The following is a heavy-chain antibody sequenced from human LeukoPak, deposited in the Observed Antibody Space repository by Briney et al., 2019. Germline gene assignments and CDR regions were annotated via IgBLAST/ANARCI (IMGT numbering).Heavy chain of an antibody. Sequence: SETLSLTCAVSGGSISSSNWWSWVRQPPGKGLEWIGEIYHSGSTNYNPSLKSRVTISVDTSKNQFSLKLSSVTAADTAVYYCAVGGDYYDSSGYYIESPYDYWGQGTLVTVSS. V-gene: IGHV4-4*02. D-gene: IGHD3-22*01. CDR3: AVGGDYYDSSGYYIESPYDY. CDR1: GGSISSSNW. CDR2: IYHSGST. J-gene: IGHJ4*02.